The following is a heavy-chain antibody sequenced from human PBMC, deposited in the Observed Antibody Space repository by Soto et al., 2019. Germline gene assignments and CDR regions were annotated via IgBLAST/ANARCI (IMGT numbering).Heavy chain of an antibody. CDR3: AKGLTYYYDSSGYYTYYYYGMDV. D-gene: IGHD3-22*01. J-gene: IGHJ6*02. Sequence: EVQLLESGGGLVQPGGSLRLSCAASGFTFSSYAMSCVRQAPGKGLEWVSAISGSGGSTYYADSVKGRFTISRDNSKNTLYLQMNSLRAEDTAVYYCAKGLTYYYDSSGYYTYYYYGMDVWGQGTTVTVSS. V-gene: IGHV3-23*01. CDR2: ISGSGGST. CDR1: GFTFSSYA.